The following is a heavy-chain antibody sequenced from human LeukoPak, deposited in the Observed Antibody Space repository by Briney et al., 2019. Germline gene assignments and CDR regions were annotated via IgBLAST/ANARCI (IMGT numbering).Heavy chain of an antibody. CDR3: ARDQSSPLAGYYYGSGSTWFDP. Sequence: ASVKVSCKASGYTFTGYYMHWVRQAPGQGLEWMGWINPNSGGTNYAQKFQGWVTMTRDTSISTAYMELSRLRSDDTAVYYCARDQSSPLAGYYYGSGSTWFDPWGQGTLVTVSS. V-gene: IGHV1-2*04. CDR1: GYTFTGYY. CDR2: INPNSGGT. D-gene: IGHD3-10*01. J-gene: IGHJ5*02.